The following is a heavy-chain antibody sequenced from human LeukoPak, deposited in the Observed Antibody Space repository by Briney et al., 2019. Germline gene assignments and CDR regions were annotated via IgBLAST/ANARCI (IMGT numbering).Heavy chain of an antibody. CDR1: GYTFTSYG. CDR3: ARERWGTWLQLDY. Sequence: ASVKVSCKASGYTFTSYGISWVRQAPGQGLEWMGGIIPIFGTANYAQKFQGRVTITADESTSTAYMELSSLRSEDTAVYYCARERWGTWLQLDYWGQGTLVTVSS. CDR2: IIPIFGTA. V-gene: IGHV1-69*13. D-gene: IGHD5-24*01. J-gene: IGHJ4*02.